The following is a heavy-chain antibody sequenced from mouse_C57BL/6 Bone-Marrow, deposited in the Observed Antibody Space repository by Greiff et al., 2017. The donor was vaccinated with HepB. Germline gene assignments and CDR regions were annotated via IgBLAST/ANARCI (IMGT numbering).Heavy chain of an antibody. D-gene: IGHD2-4*01. J-gene: IGHJ3*01. CDR3: TTPYDYDCDWFAY. CDR1: GFNIKDDY. V-gene: IGHV14-4*01. CDR2: IDPENGDT. Sequence: EVQLQQSGAELVRPGASVKLSCTASGFNIKDDYMHWVKQRPEQGLEWIGWIDPENGDTEYASKFQGKATITAYTSSNTAYLQLSSLTSEDTAVYYGTTPYDYDCDWFAYWGQGTLVTVSA.